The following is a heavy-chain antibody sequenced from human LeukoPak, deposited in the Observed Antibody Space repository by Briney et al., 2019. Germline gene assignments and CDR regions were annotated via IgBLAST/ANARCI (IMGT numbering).Heavy chain of an antibody. CDR2: ISSSSSYI. CDR1: GFTFSGSA. Sequence: GGSLRLSCAASGFTFSGSAIHWVRQSSGKGLEWVSSISSSSSYIYYADSVKGRFTISRDNAKNSLYLQMNSLRAEDTAVYYCARVVEGYYYYGMDVWGQGTTVTVSS. D-gene: IGHD2-15*01. J-gene: IGHJ6*02. CDR3: ARVVEGYYYYGMDV. V-gene: IGHV3-21*01.